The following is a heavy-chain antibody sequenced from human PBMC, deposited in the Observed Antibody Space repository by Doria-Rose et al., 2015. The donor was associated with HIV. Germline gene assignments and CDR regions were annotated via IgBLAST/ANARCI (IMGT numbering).Heavy chain of an antibody. V-gene: IGHV4-39*01. D-gene: IGHD6-25*01. CDR1: GGSVASGTPY. Sequence: QVQLQESGPGLAKPSETLSLTCTVSGGSVASGTPYWDWIRQTPGKGLEWIGTIYYSWTTYYNPSLRGRVTISLHTSKIQYSLKLISVTAADTGVYYCAKQAVNWFDPWGQGTLVTVSS. CDR2: IYYSWTT. J-gene: IGHJ5*02. CDR3: AKQAVNWFDP.